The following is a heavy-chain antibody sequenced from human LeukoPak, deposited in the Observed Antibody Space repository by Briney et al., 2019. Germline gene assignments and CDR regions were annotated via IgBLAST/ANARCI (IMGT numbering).Heavy chain of an antibody. CDR1: GFTVSSNY. Sequence: GGSLRLSCAASGFTVSSNYMSWVRQAPGKGLEWVSVIYSGGSTYYADSVKGRFTISRDNSKNTLYPQMNSLRAEDTAVYYCAADGTRRWLQSYWGQGTLVTVSS. D-gene: IGHD5-24*01. CDR2: IYSGGST. CDR3: AADGTRRWLQSY. V-gene: IGHV3-53*01. J-gene: IGHJ4*02.